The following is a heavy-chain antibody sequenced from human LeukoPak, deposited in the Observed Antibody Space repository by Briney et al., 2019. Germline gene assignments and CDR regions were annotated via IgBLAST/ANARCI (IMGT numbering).Heavy chain of an antibody. J-gene: IGHJ4*02. Sequence: ASVKVSCKASGYTFTSYGISWGRQAPGQGLEWMGWISAYNGNTNYAQKLQGRVTMTTDTSTSTAYMELRSLRSDDTAVYYCARDFLAYCGGDCYPAFDYWGQGTLVTVSS. D-gene: IGHD2-21*02. V-gene: IGHV1-18*01. CDR1: GYTFTSYG. CDR2: ISAYNGNT. CDR3: ARDFLAYCGGDCYPAFDY.